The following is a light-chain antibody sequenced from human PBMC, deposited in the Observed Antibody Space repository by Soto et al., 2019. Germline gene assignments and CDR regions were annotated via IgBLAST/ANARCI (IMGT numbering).Light chain of an antibody. CDR3: LVWDDNLDGFV. CDR2: SNN. CDR1: SSNIGDYS. Sequence: QSVLTQPPSASGTPGQRVTIFCSGSSSNIGDYSVNWYQQLPGTAPKLLIYSNNQRASGVPDRISGSKSGTSASLAISGLQSEDEADHYCLVWDDNLDGFVFGTGTKLTVL. V-gene: IGLV1-44*01. J-gene: IGLJ1*01.